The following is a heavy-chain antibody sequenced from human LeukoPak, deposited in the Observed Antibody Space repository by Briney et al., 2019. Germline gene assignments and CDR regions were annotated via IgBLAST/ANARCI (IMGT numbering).Heavy chain of an antibody. J-gene: IGHJ4*02. D-gene: IGHD3-16*02. Sequence: ASVKVSCKASGGTFSSYAISWVRQAPGQGLEWMGGLIPIFGTANYAQKFQGRVTITTDESTSTAYMELSSLRSEDTAVYYCARMRLGELSFDYWGQGTLVTVSS. CDR3: ARMRLGELSFDY. CDR2: LIPIFGTA. V-gene: IGHV1-69*05. CDR1: GGTFSSYA.